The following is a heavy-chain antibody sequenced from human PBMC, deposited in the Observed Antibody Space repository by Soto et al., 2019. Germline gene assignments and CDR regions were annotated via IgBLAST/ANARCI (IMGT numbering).Heavy chain of an antibody. Sequence: GGSLRLSCAASGFTVSSNYMSWVRQAPGKGLEWVSVIHSGGSTYYADPVKGRFTIPRDNSNNTPYLQMNSLRAEDTALYYCAKAGGAADNVDYFDYWGQGTLVTVSS. CDR2: IHSGGST. V-gene: IGHV3-53*01. CDR3: AKAGGAADNVDYFDY. D-gene: IGHD6-13*01. J-gene: IGHJ4*02. CDR1: GFTVSSNY.